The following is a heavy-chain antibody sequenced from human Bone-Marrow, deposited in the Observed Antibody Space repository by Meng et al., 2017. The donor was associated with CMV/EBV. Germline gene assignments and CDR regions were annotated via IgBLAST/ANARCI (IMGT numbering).Heavy chain of an antibody. CDR2: INHSGST. Sequence: ESLKISCAASGFTFSDHYMDWVRQPPGKGLEWIGEINHSGSTNYNPSLKSRVTISVDTSKNQFSLKLSSVTAADTAVYYCACSTSGYYYYGMDVWGQGTTVTVSS. J-gene: IGHJ6*02. CDR3: ACSTSGYYYYGMDV. V-gene: IGHV4-34*08. CDR1: GFTFSDHY. D-gene: IGHD2-2*01.